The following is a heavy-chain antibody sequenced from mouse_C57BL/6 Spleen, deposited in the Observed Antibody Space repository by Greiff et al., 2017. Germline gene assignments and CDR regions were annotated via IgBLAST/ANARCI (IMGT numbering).Heavy chain of an antibody. D-gene: IGHD4-1*01. CDR1: GYTFTSYW. J-gene: IGHJ2*01. CDR3: ARESPGP. Sequence: VQLQQPGAELVRPGTSVKLSCKASGYTFTSYWMHWVKQRPGQGLEWIGVIDPSDSYTTYNQKFKGKATLTVDTSSSTAYMQLSSLTSEDSAVYYWARESPGPWGQGTTLTVSS. CDR2: IDPSDSYT. V-gene: IGHV1-59*01.